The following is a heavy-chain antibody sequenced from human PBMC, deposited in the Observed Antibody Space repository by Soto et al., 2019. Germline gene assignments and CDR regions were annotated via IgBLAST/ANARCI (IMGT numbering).Heavy chain of an antibody. CDR2: INHSGST. J-gene: IGHJ5*02. CDR3: ARGSGSRKLSFDP. V-gene: IGHV4-34*01. Sequence: QVQLQQWGAGLLKPSETLSLTCAVYGGSFSGYYWSWIRQPPGKGLEWIGEINHSGSTNYNPSLKSRVTISVDTSKNQFSLKLSSVTAADTAVYYCARGSGSRKLSFDPWGKGTLVTVSS. CDR1: GGSFSGYY. D-gene: IGHD1-26*01.